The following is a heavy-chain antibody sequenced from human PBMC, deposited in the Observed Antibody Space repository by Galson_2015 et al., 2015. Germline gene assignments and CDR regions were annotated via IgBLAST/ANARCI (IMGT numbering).Heavy chain of an antibody. V-gene: IGHV3-72*01. J-gene: IGHJ4*02. CDR3: ARDMLCSGGSCYAYDY. CDR2: TRNKANSYTT. D-gene: IGHD2-15*01. Sequence: GLEWVGRTRNKANSYTTEYAASVKGRFTISRDDSKNSLYLQMNSLKTEDTAVYYCARDMLCSGGSCYAYDYWGQGTLVTVSS.